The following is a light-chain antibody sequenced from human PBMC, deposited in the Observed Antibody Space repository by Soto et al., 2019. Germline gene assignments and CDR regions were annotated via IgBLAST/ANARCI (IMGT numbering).Light chain of an antibody. Sequence: EIVMTQSPATLSVSPGERATLSCRASQSIGRNLAWYQHKPGQAPSLLIYGASTGTTDIPTRFSASGSGTEFILTIRSLQSEDFAVYYCHQYNNWPRSVGQGTKVDSK. V-gene: IGKV3-15*01. CDR1: QSIGRN. J-gene: IGKJ1*01. CDR2: GAS. CDR3: HQYNNWPRS.